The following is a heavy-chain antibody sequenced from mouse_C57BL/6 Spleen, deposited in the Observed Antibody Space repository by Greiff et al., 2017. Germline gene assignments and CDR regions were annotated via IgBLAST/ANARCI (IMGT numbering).Heavy chain of an antibody. D-gene: IGHD1-3*01. CDR3: ARGGELDYAMDY. CDR2: INPSSGYT. CDR1: GYTFTSYT. Sequence: QVQLKESGAELARPGASVKMSCKASGYTFTSYTMHWVKQRPGQGLEWIGYINPSSGYTKYNQKFKDKATLTADKSSSTAYMQLSSLTSEDSAVYYCARGGELDYAMDYWGQGTSVTVSS. J-gene: IGHJ4*01. V-gene: IGHV1-4*01.